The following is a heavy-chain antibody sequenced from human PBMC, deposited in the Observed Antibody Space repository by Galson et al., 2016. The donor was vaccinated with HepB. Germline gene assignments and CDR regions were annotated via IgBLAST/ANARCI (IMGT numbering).Heavy chain of an antibody. V-gene: IGHV3-30*18. J-gene: IGHJ6*03. Sequence: SLRLSCAASGFSFSNYGMHWVRQAPGKGLEWVAVMSYAGSNEYYADSVKGRFTISRDNSKNTLYLQMNRLRAEDTAVYYCAKDRRLLWFGEFNYYMDVWGKGTTVTVSS. CDR2: MSYAGSNE. CDR1: GFSFSNYG. CDR3: AKDRRLLWFGEFNYYMDV. D-gene: IGHD3-10*01.